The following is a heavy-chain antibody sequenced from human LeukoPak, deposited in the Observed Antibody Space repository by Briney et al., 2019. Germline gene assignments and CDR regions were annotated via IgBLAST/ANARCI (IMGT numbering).Heavy chain of an antibody. V-gene: IGHV4-61*01. J-gene: IGHJ4*02. CDR1: GDSISSRSYY. D-gene: IGHD7-27*01. CDR3: ARGFRGDNFDY. CDR2: IYYSGST. Sequence: SETLSPTCTVSGDSISSRSYYWSWIRQAPGKGLEWIGYIYYSGSTNYNPSLKSRVTISVDTSKNQFSLKLSSVTAADTAVYFCARGFRGDNFDYWGQGTLVTVSS.